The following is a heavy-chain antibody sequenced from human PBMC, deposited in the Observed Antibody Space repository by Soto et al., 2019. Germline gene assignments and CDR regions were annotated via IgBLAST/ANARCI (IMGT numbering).Heavy chain of an antibody. CDR3: AREQFWSGNVDWFDP. V-gene: IGHV4-30-2*01. D-gene: IGHD3-3*02. CDR1: GGSISSGGYS. CDR2: IYHSGST. Sequence: QLQLRESGSGLVKPSQTLSLTCAVSGGSISSGGYSWSWIRQPPGKGLEWIGFIYHSGSTYYSPSLKSRVTISLDRSMNQFSLKLSSVTAADTAVYYCAREQFWSGNVDWFDPWGQGILVTVSS. J-gene: IGHJ5*02.